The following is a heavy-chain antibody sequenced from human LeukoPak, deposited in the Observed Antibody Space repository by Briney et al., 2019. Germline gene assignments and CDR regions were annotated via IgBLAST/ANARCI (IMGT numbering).Heavy chain of an antibody. D-gene: IGHD1-26*01. CDR2: ISGDGGST. J-gene: IGHJ5*01. V-gene: IGHV3-43*02. CDR1: GFSFDDYA. CDR3: ARESDNSGWYDS. Sequence: GGSLPQTRAAPGFSFDDYAIHWVRQAPGKGLEWVSLISGDGGSTLYADSVKGRFTISRDNSKNSLYLQMSSLRSEDTALYYCARESDNSGWYDSWGQGTLVTVSS.